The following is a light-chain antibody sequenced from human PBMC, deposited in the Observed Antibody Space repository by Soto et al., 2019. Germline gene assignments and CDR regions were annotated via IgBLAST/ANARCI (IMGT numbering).Light chain of an antibody. V-gene: IGKV3-11*01. Sequence: DSVLTHSTGTLSLSLGERATLSCRANQSVSSYVAWYQQKPGQAPRLLICDASNGATVIPARFSGSGSGTDFTLTISSLEPEDVADYCCQQRSYRPRTFGQGTRLEIK. CDR1: QSVSSY. CDR3: QQRSYRPRT. CDR2: DAS. J-gene: IGKJ5*01.